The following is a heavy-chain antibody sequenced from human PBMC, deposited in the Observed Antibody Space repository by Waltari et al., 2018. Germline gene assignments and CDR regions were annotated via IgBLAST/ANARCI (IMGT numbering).Heavy chain of an antibody. CDR1: GYTFTSYD. CDR2: MNPNSGNT. V-gene: IGHV1-8*01. CDR3: ARGPPSTDWNDGGSSDY. D-gene: IGHD1-1*01. Sequence: QVQLVQSGAAVKKPGASVKVSCKASGYTFTSYDINWVRQATGQGLEWMGWMNPNSGNTGYAQNFQGRVTMTRNTSISTAYMELSSLRSEDTAVYYCARGPPSTDWNDGGSSDYWGQGTLVTVSS. J-gene: IGHJ4*02.